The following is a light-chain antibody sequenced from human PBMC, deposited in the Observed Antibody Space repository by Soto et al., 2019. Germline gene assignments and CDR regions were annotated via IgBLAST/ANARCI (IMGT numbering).Light chain of an antibody. V-gene: IGKV1-5*03. CDR2: KAS. CDR3: QHYNSYSEA. CDR1: QTISSW. Sequence: DVQMTQSPSTLFGSVGDRVTITCRASQTISSWLAWYKQKPGKAPKLLSYKASTLKSGVPSRFRGSGSGTDFTLTISSLKPDDFATYYCQHYNSYSEAFGQGTKVDIK. J-gene: IGKJ1*01.